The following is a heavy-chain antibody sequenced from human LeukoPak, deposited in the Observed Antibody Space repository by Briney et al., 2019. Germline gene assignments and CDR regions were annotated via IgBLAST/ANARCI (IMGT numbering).Heavy chain of an antibody. Sequence: GGSLRLSCATSGFTFSSYGMHWVRQAPGKGLEWVSSISSSSSYIYYADSVKGRFTISRDNAKNSLYLQMNSLRAEDTAVYYWARLTAKAFDIWGQGTMVTVSS. J-gene: IGHJ3*02. CDR2: ISSSSSYI. D-gene: IGHD3-9*01. CDR3: ARLTAKAFDI. V-gene: IGHV3-21*01. CDR1: GFTFSSYG.